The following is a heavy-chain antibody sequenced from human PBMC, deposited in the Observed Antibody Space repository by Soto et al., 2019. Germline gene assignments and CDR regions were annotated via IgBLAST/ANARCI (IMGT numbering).Heavy chain of an antibody. J-gene: IGHJ6*02. Sequence: GASVKVSCKASGYTFTSYGISWVRQAPGQGLEWMGWISAYNGNTNYAQKLQGRVTMTTDTSTSTAYMELRSLRSDDTAVYYCARTLRWLQLRGSWGPPRDHYGMDVWGQGTTVTVSS. D-gene: IGHD5-12*01. V-gene: IGHV1-18*01. CDR3: ARTLRWLQLRGSWGPPRDHYGMDV. CDR2: ISAYNGNT. CDR1: GYTFTSYG.